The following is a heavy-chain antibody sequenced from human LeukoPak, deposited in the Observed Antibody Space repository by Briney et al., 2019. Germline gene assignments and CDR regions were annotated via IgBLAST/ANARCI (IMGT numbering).Heavy chain of an antibody. CDR3: AKGGGLPRDY. CDR2: IYSDGST. J-gene: IGHJ4*02. V-gene: IGHV3-53*05. CDR1: GFTVSRNY. Sequence: GGSLRLSCAASGFTVSRNYMSWVRQAPGKGLEWVSEIYSDGSTYYAASVKGRFSISRDNSKNTLYLQMNSLRAEDTAVYYCAKGGGLPRDYWGQGTLVTVSS. D-gene: IGHD3-16*01.